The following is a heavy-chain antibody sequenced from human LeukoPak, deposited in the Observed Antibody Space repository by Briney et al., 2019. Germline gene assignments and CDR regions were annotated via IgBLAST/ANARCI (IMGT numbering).Heavy chain of an antibody. CDR1: GFTFSSYS. CDR2: ISSSSSTI. Sequence: GGSLRLSCAASGFTFSSYSMNWVRQAPGKGLEWVSYISSSSSTIYYADSVKGRFTISRDNAKNSLYPQMNSLRAEDTAVYYCAREVPNYYGMDVWGQGTTVTVSS. J-gene: IGHJ6*02. V-gene: IGHV3-48*01. CDR3: AREVPNYYGMDV.